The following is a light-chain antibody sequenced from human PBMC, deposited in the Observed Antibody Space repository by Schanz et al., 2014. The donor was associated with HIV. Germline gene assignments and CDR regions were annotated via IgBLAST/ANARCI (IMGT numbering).Light chain of an antibody. CDR3: SSYSSEGSPYV. CDR1: SSDVGGYNY. V-gene: IGLV2-14*01. J-gene: IGLJ1*01. CDR2: DVT. Sequence: QSALTQPASVSGSPGQSITISCTGTSSDVGGYNYVSWYQQHPGKAPKLMIYDVTHRPSGISSRFSGSKSGNTASLTISGLQAEDEADYYCSSYSSEGSPYVIGTGTKLTVL.